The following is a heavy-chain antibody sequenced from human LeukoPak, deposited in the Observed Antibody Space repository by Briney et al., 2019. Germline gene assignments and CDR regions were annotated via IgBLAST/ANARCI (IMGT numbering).Heavy chain of an antibody. Sequence: GGSLRLSCTASGFTFSSYGMSWVRQAPGKGLEWVSAISGSGGSTYYADSVKGRFTISRDNAKNTLYLQMSSLRAEDTAVYYCAKGRGYSYGYWYFDLWGRGTLVTVSS. V-gene: IGHV3-23*01. CDR3: AKGRGYSYGYWYFDL. J-gene: IGHJ2*01. CDR1: GFTFSSYG. CDR2: ISGSGGST. D-gene: IGHD5-18*01.